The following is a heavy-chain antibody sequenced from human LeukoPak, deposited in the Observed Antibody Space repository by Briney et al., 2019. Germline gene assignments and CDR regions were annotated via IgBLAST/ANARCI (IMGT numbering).Heavy chain of an antibody. CDR1: GFTFSSYG. Sequence: GGSLRLSCAASGFTFSSYGMSWVRQAPGKGLEWVSAISGSGGSTTYADSVKGRFTISRDNAKNTLYLQMNSLRAEDTAVYYCARVDGGLPGDWYFDLWGRGTLVTVSS. V-gene: IGHV3-23*01. J-gene: IGHJ2*01. CDR3: ARVDGGLPGDWYFDL. CDR2: ISGSGGST. D-gene: IGHD5-12*01.